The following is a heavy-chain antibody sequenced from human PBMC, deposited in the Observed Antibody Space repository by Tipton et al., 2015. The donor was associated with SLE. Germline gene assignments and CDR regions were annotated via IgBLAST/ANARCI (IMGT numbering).Heavy chain of an antibody. CDR1: GFTFSRYW. Sequence: SLRLSCAASGFTFSRYWMHWVRQAPGKGLVWVARTNEDGSITSYEASVKGRFTISRDNAQNTLYLQMNSLRAEDTALYYCARGIDPSSSRISDYWGQGTLVSVSS. V-gene: IGHV3-74*01. D-gene: IGHD6-19*01. CDR2: TNEDGSIT. CDR3: ARGIDPSSSRISDY. J-gene: IGHJ4*02.